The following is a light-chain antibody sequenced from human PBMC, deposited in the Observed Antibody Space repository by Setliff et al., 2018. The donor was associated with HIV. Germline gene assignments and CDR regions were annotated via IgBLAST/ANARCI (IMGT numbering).Light chain of an antibody. CDR3: CSYAGSYPYV. V-gene: IGLV2-11*01. J-gene: IGLJ1*01. CDR2: DVS. CDR1: SSDVGGYKY. Sequence: ALTQPRSVSGSPGQSVTISCTGSSSDVGGYKYVSWYQQHPGKAPKLMIYDVSKRPSGAPDRFSGSRSGNTASLTISGLQAEDEADYYCCSYAGSYPYVFGTGTKVTV.